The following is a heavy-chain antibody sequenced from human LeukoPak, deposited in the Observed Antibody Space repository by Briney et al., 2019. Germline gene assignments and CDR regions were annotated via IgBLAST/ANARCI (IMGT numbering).Heavy chain of an antibody. J-gene: IGHJ6*03. Sequence: HPEGSLRLSCAASGFTFSSYWMSWVRQAPGKGLEWVANIKQDGSEKYYVDSVKGRFTISKDNAKNSLYLQMNSLRAEDTAVYYCARDSSIAAAGTPRRRYYYYMDVWGKGTTVTVSS. V-gene: IGHV3-7*01. D-gene: IGHD6-13*01. CDR2: IKQDGSEK. CDR3: ARDSSIAAAGTPRRRYYYYMDV. CDR1: GFTFSSYW.